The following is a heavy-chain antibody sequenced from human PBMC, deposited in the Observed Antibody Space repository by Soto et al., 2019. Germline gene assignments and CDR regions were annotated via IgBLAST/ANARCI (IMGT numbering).Heavy chain of an antibody. CDR2: IYGGGGT. J-gene: IGHJ5*02. CDR1: GFIVSNNY. CDR3: VRDGQRLALT. V-gene: IGHV3-53*01. Sequence: GGSLRLSCAASGFIVSNNYMSWVRQAPGKGPEWVSVIYGGGGTDYADSVKGRFTISRDTSKNTLYLQMNSLRAEDTAVYYCVRDGQRLALTWGQGTLVTVSS. D-gene: IGHD6-25*01.